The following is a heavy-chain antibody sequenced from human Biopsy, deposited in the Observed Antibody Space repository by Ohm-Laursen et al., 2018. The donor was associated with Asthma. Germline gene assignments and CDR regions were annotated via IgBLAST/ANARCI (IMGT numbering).Heavy chain of an antibody. Sequence: SLRLSCAASGFAFRDFNINWVRQAPGKGLQWIASINSAGSYIYYADSVKGRFTISRDNARNSLFLQMNNLRAEDTAVYYCARGGYCTSPTCPWGRYATDVWGQGTTVTVSS. J-gene: IGHJ6*02. CDR3: ARGGYCTSPTCPWGRYATDV. CDR1: GFAFRDFN. V-gene: IGHV3-21*01. D-gene: IGHD2-2*01. CDR2: INSAGSYI.